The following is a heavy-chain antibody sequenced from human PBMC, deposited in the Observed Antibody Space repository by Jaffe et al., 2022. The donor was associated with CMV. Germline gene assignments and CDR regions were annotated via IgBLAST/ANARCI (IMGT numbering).Heavy chain of an antibody. Sequence: EVQLLESGGGLVQPGGSLRLSCAASGFTFSSYAMSWVRQAPGKGLEWVSAISGSGGSTYYADSVKGRFTISRDNSKNTLYLQMNSLRAEDTAVYYCAKDLVGLRYFDWLPYGPLDYWGQGTLVTVSS. CDR2: ISGSGGST. CDR3: AKDLVGLRYFDWLPYGPLDY. V-gene: IGHV3-23*01. D-gene: IGHD3-9*01. J-gene: IGHJ4*02. CDR1: GFTFSSYA.